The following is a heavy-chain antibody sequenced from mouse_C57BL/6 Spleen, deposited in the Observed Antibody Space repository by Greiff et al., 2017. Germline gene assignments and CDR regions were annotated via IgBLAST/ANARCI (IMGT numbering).Heavy chain of an antibody. J-gene: IGHJ4*01. Sequence: QVQLQQSGAELVKPGASVKLSCKASGYTFTSYWMNWVKQRPGQGLEWIGMIHPNSGSTNYNEKFKSKATLTVDKSSSTAYMQLSSLTSEDSAVYYCARGPVVDYYAMDYWGKGTSVTVSS. CDR1: GYTFTSYW. D-gene: IGHD1-1*01. CDR3: ARGPVVDYYAMDY. CDR2: IHPNSGST. V-gene: IGHV1-64*01.